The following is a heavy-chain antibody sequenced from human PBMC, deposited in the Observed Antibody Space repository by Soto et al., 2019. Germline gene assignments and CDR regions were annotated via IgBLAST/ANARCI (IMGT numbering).Heavy chain of an antibody. J-gene: IGHJ4*02. CDR3: TRLISDAQDY. D-gene: IGHD3-10*01. CDR1: GFVFKDSS. V-gene: IGHV3-73*01. CDR2: IIDRAYNYST. Sequence: LRLSCEASGFVFKDSSIHWVRQASWKGLDFVGLIIDRAYNYSTAYASSVKGRFTISRYYSNNKSFLHMYILKTEDTAIYYCTRLISDAQDYWGQGTLVTVSS.